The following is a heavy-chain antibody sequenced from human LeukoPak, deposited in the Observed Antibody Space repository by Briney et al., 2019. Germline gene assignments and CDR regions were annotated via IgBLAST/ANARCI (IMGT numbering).Heavy chain of an antibody. CDR3: AGGGVTLPPDY. CDR2: INHSGST. J-gene: IGHJ4*02. CDR1: GGSFSGYY. D-gene: IGHD5-18*01. V-gene: IGHV4-34*01. Sequence: SETLSLTCAVYGGSFSGYYWSWIRQPPGKGLEWIGEINHSGSTNYNPHLKSRVTISVDTSKNQFSLKLSSVTAADTAVYYCAGGGVTLPPDYWGQGTLVTVSS.